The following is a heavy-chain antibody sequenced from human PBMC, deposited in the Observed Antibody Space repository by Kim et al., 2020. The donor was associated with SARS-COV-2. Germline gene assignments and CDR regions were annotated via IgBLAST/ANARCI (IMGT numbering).Heavy chain of an antibody. CDR1: GYSFTNYW. J-gene: IGHJ4*02. D-gene: IGHD3-10*01. CDR3: TRSENYGSGHIDY. CDR2: IYPSDSDT. Sequence: GESLKISCKGSGYSFTNYWIGWVRQMPGKGLEWMGIIYPSDSDTRYSPSFQGQVTISADKSISTAYLQWSSLKASDTAIYYCTRSENYGSGHIDYWGQGTLVTVSS. V-gene: IGHV5-51*01.